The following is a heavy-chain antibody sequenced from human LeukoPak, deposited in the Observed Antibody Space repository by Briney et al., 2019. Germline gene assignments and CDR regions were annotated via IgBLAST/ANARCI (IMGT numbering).Heavy chain of an antibody. D-gene: IGHD3-22*01. J-gene: IGHJ4*02. V-gene: IGHV3-43*01. Sequence: HPGGSLRLSCEASGFTFDDYTMHWVRQSPGKGLEWVSLISWDGGTTYYADSVRGRFTISRDNSKNSLYLQMNSLRTEDTALYYCAKDRGYYYDSSAYGSYFDYWGQGTLVTASS. CDR2: ISWDGGTT. CDR3: AKDRGYYYDSSAYGSYFDY. CDR1: GFTFDDYT.